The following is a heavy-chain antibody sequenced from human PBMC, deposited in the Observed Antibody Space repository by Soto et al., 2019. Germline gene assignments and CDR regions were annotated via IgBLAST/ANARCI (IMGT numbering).Heavy chain of an antibody. CDR3: AKDHGYQLPIAEYYFDY. V-gene: IGHV3-9*01. D-gene: IGHD2-2*01. CDR1: GFTFDDYA. CDR2: ISWNSGSI. Sequence: EVQLVESGGGLVQPGRSLRLSCAASGFTFDDYAMHWVRQAPGKGLEWVSGISWNSGSIGYADSVKGRFTISRDNAKNSLYLQMNSLRAEDTALYYCAKDHGYQLPIAEYYFDYWGQGTLVTVSS. J-gene: IGHJ4*02.